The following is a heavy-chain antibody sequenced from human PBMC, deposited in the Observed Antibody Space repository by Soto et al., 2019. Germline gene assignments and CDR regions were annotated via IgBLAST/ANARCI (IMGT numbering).Heavy chain of an antibody. CDR1: GGSFSGYY. Sequence: QVQLQQWGAGLLKPSETLSLTCAVYGGSFSGYYWTWIRQSPEKGLEWIGEVNHSGTTYYNPSLKTRVTISAHTPKNHFSLKMSSVTAADTAVYYCARGIGYCSSINCYSSRRLRFDSWGQGTLVTVSS. CDR2: VNHSGTT. CDR3: ARGIGYCSSINCYSSRRLRFDS. D-gene: IGHD2-2*01. J-gene: IGHJ4*02. V-gene: IGHV4-34*01.